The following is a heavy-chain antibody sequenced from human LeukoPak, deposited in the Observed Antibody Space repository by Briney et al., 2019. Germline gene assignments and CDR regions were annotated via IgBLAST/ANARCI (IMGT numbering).Heavy chain of an antibody. CDR1: GFTFSSYG. CDR2: IRYDGSNK. J-gene: IGHJ4*02. CDR3: AKGSGLLWFGDSASANTYYFDY. D-gene: IGHD3-10*01. Sequence: PGGSLRLSCAASGFTFSSYGMHWVRQAPGKGLEWVAFIRYDGSNKYYADSVKGRFTISRDNSKNTLYLQMNSLRAEDTAVYYCAKGSGLLWFGDSASANTYYFDYWGQGTLVTVSS. V-gene: IGHV3-30*02.